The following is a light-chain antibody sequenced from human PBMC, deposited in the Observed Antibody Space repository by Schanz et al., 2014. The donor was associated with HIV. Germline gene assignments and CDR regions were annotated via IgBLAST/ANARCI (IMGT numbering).Light chain of an antibody. CDR3: QQYNNWPRT. V-gene: IGKV3-15*01. CDR2: GAS. J-gene: IGKJ1*01. Sequence: EIVLTQSPGTLSLSPGERATLSCRASQSVSSSYLAWYQQIPGQAPRLLIYGASTRATGIPARFSGSGSGTEFTLTISSLQSEDFAVYSCQQYNNWPRTFGQGTKVEIK. CDR1: QSVSSS.